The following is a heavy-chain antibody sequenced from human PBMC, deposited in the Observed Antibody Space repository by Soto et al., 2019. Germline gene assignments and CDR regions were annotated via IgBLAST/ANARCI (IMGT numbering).Heavy chain of an antibody. D-gene: IGHD5-18*01. Sequence: SETLSLTCTVSGGSISSYYWSWIRQPPGKGLEWIGYIYYSRSTNYNPSLKSRVTISVDTSKNQFSLKRSSVTAADTDVYYCTRRYGSCFDYWGQGTLVTVSS. V-gene: IGHV4-59*08. CDR3: TRRYGSCFDY. J-gene: IGHJ4*02. CDR1: GGSISSYY. CDR2: IYYSRST.